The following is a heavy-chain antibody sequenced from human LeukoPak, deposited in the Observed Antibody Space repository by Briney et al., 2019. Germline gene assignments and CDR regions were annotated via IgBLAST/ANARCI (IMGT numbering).Heavy chain of an antibody. D-gene: IGHD2-2*01. V-gene: IGHV3-7*03. Sequence: GGSLRLSCAASAFTFSTYWMSWVRQAPGKGLEWVANIKQDGSEKYYVDSVKGRFTISRDNAKNSLYLQMNSLRAEDTAVYYCARRARGYCSSTSCSSYYYGMDVWGKGTTVTVSS. CDR3: ARRARGYCSSTSCSSYYYGMDV. J-gene: IGHJ6*04. CDR1: AFTFSTYW. CDR2: IKQDGSEK.